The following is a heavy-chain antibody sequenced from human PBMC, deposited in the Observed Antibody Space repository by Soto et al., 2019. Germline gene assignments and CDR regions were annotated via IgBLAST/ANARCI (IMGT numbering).Heavy chain of an antibody. CDR2: IFYGGHT. J-gene: IGHJ4*02. D-gene: IGHD6-19*01. CDR1: GDFLTTYY. V-gene: IGHV4-59*01. CDR3: ARSPQYSSGWNGGFDY. Sequence: PSETLSLTCAVSGDFLTTYYWNWIRQSPGKGLEWIGYIFYGGHTNYNPSLRGRATISVDTSKNQFSLKLSSVTAADTAVYYCARSPQYSSGWNGGFDYWGQGTLVTVSS.